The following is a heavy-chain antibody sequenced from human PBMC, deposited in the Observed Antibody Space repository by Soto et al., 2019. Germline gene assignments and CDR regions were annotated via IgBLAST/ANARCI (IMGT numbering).Heavy chain of an antibody. CDR2: IYYSGST. D-gene: IGHD2-15*01. J-gene: IGHJ6*03. CDR3: ARVIVVHGYYYMDV. V-gene: IGHV4-59*01. Sequence: SETLSLTCTVSGGAISSYYWSWIRQPPGKGLEWIGYIYYSGSTNYNPSLKSRVTISVDTSKNQFSLKLSSVTAADTAVYYCARVIVVHGYYYMDVWGKGTTVTVSS. CDR1: GGAISSYY.